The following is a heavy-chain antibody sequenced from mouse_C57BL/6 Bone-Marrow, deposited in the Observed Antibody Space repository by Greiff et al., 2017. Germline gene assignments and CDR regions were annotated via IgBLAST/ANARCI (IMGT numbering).Heavy chain of an antibody. CDR2: IHPNSGST. Sequence: VQLQQPGAELVKPWASVKLSCKASGYTFTSYWMHWVKQRPGQGLEWIGMIHPNSGSTNYNEKFKSKATLTVDKSSSTAYMQLSSLTSEDSAVYYCARAYPIYAMDYWGQGTSVTVSS. J-gene: IGHJ4*01. D-gene: IGHD6-5*01. CDR3: ARAYPIYAMDY. V-gene: IGHV1-64*01. CDR1: GYTFTSYW.